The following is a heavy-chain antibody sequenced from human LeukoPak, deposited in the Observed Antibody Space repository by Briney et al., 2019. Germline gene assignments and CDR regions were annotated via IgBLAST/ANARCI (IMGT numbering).Heavy chain of an antibody. V-gene: IGHV3-48*01. Sequence: PGGSLRLSCAASGFTFSSYWMSWVRLAPGKGLEWVSYISGGGNPVYYADSVEGRFTVSRDNVKNSLYLQMNSLRADDTAVYYCARDFRSTSWYIGDYWGQGDQVTVSS. J-gene: IGHJ4*02. CDR1: GFTFSSYW. CDR3: ARDFRSTSWYIGDY. CDR2: ISGGGNPV. D-gene: IGHD6-13*01.